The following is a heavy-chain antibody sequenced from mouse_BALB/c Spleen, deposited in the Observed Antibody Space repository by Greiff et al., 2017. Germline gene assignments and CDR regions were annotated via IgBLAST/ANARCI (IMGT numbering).Heavy chain of an antibody. CDR2: INPYNGDT. Sequence: VQLQQSGPELVKPGASVKISCKASGYSFTGYFMNWVMQSHGKSLEWIGRINPYNGDTFYNQKFKGKATLTVDKSSSTAHMELRSLASEDSAVYYCARSRFGDYGSTSFADWGQGTLVTVSA. D-gene: IGHD1-1*01. V-gene: IGHV1-20*02. CDR3: ARSRFGDYGSTSFAD. J-gene: IGHJ3*01. CDR1: GYSFTGYF.